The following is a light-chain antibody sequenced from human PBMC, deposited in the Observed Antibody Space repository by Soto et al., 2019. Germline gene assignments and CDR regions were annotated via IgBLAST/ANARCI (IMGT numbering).Light chain of an antibody. J-gene: IGKJ4*01. CDR1: HSIFKW. CDR2: EAS. CDR3: QQYNTFLT. Sequence: DIPMTQSPTTLSATVGHTVTITCRASHSIFKWLAWYQQQPGKAPNLVIYEASTLQSGVPSRFSGSGSGTEFTLTISSLQPDDSATYYCQQYNTFLTFGRGTKVDIK. V-gene: IGKV1-5*03.